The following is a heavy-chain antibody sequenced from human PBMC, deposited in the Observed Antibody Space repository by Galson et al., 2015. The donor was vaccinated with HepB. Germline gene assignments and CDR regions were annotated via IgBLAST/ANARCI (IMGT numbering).Heavy chain of an antibody. CDR1: GYTFTSYY. V-gene: IGHV1-46*03. Sequence: SVKVSCKASGYTFTSYYMHWVRQAPGQGLEWMGIINPSGGSTSYAQKFQGRVTMTRDTSTSTVYMELSSLRSEDTAVYYCARARVGYCSSTSCYVPFYYYYYMDVWGKGNPGHRLL. CDR2: INPSGGST. J-gene: IGHJ6*03. CDR3: ARARVGYCSSTSCYVPFYYYYYMDV. D-gene: IGHD2-2*01.